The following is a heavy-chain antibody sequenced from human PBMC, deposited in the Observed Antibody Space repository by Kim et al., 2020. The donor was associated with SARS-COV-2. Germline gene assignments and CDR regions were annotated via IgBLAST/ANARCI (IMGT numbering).Heavy chain of an antibody. D-gene: IGHD5-18*01. Sequence: ASVKVSCKASGYTFTGYYMHWVRQAPGQGLEWMGWINPNSGGTNYAQKFQGRVTMTRDTSISTAYMELSRLRSDDTAVYYCARDWSLIQLWNTNYYYYGMDVWGQGTTVTVSS. CDR1: GYTFTGYY. CDR3: ARDWSLIQLWNTNYYYYGMDV. CDR2: INPNSGGT. J-gene: IGHJ6*02. V-gene: IGHV1-2*02.